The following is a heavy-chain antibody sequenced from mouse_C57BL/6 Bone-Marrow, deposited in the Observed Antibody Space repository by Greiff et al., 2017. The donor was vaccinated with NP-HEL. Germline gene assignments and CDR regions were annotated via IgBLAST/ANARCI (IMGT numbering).Heavy chain of an antibody. Sequence: EVKVVESGGGLVQPGGSLKLSCAASGFTFSDYGMAWVRQAPRKGPEWVAFISNLAYSIYYADTVTGRFTISRENAKNTLYLEMSSLRSEDTAMYYCARGGAYYYGSSYYAMDYWGQGTSVTVSS. D-gene: IGHD1-1*01. CDR1: GFTFSDYG. CDR2: ISNLAYSI. V-gene: IGHV5-15*01. J-gene: IGHJ4*01. CDR3: ARGGAYYYGSSYYAMDY.